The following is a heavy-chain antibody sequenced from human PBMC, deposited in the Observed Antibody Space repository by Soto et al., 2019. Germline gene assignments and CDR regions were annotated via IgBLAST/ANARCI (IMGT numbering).Heavy chain of an antibody. J-gene: IGHJ4*02. CDR3: AGSRVIVGATSTADTFDY. Sequence: PSETLSLTCTVSGGSISSYYWSWIRQPPGKGLEWIGYIYYSGSTNYNPSLKSRVTISVDTSKNQFSLKLSSVTAADTAVYYCAGSRVIVGATSTADTFDYWGQGTLVTVSS. D-gene: IGHD1-26*01. CDR2: IYYSGST. V-gene: IGHV4-59*08. CDR1: GGSISSYY.